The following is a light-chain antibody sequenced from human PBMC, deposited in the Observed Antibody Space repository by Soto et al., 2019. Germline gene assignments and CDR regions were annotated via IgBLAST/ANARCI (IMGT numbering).Light chain of an antibody. J-gene: IGKJ4*01. Sequence: DIQMTQSPSSLSASVGDRVTITCRASQSITDSLNWYQHKPGTALKLLIYAASSLQSGVPSRFSGGGSGTDFTLTISSLQPEDFVTYFCQQSFSFPATFGGGTKVEIK. V-gene: IGKV1-39*01. CDR3: QQSFSFPAT. CDR2: AAS. CDR1: QSITDS.